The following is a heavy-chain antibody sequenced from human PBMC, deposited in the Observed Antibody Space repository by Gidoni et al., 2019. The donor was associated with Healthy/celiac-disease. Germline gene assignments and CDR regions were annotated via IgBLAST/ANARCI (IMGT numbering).Heavy chain of an antibody. CDR1: GFTFSAYY. J-gene: IGHJ3*02. D-gene: IGHD2-15*01. V-gene: IGHV3-11*01. CDR2: MSSSGSTI. CDR3: ARADCSGAGCYSDAFDI. Sequence: QVQLVESGGGLVKPGGSLRLSCAASGFTFSAYYMSWIRQAPGKGLEWVSDMSSSGSTIYYADSVKGRFTISRDNAKNSLYLQMNSLRAEDTAVYYCARADCSGAGCYSDAFDIWGQGTMVTVSS.